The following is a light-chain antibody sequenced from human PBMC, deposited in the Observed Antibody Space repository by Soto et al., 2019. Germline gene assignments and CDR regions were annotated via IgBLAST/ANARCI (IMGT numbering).Light chain of an antibody. CDR1: QSINSW. CDR3: QQYEAYPLT. V-gene: IGKV1-5*03. J-gene: IGKJ4*01. Sequence: DIPMTQSPSTLSASVGDRVTITCRASQSINSWLAWYQQKPGKAPKLLIYKASSLESGVPLRFSGSGSGTDFTLTISSLQPDDFATYYCQQYEAYPLTFGGGTKVEIK. CDR2: KAS.